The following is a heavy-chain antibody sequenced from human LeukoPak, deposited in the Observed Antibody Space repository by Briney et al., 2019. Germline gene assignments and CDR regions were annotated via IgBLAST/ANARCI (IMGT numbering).Heavy chain of an antibody. D-gene: IGHD3-22*01. CDR3: ARGVRRGITMIVDDAFDI. V-gene: IGHV4-30-2*01. J-gene: IGHJ3*02. CDR2: IYHSGST. CDR1: GGSISSGGYS. Sequence: SQTLSLTCAVSGGSISSGGYSWSWIRQPPGKGLEWIGYIYHSGSTYYNPSLKSRVTISVDRSKNQFSLKLSSVTAADTAVYYCARGVRRGITMIVDDAFDIWGQGTMVTVSS.